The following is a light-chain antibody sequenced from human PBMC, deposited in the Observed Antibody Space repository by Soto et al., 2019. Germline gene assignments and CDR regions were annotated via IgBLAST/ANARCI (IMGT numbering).Light chain of an antibody. J-gene: IGLJ1*01. CDR1: SSDVGGYNY. V-gene: IGLV2-8*01. CDR2: EVS. Sequence: LTQPPSASGSPGQSVTISCTGTSSDVGGYNYVSWYQQHPGKAPKLMIYEVSKRPSGVPDRFSGSKSGNTASLTVSGLQAEDEVDYYCSSYAGSNILYVFGPGTKVTV. CDR3: SSYAGSNILYV.